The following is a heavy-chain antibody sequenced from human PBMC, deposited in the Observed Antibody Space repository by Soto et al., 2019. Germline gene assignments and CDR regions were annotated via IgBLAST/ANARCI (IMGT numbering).Heavy chain of an antibody. CDR3: ARDTPPAEFDY. CDR1: GFSFSDSE. Sequence: GSLRLSGEASGFSFSDSEMNWVRQFPGEGLEWVAYIARDGETTFYADSVEGRFVVSRDNAKNSLFLQMDRLTGDDTAVYFCARDTPPAEFDYWGQGSLVTVSS. J-gene: IGHJ4*02. D-gene: IGHD2-15*01. V-gene: IGHV3-48*03. CDR2: IARDGETT.